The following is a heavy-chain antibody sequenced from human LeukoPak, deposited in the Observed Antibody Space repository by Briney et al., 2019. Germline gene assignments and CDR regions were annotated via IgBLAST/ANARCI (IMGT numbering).Heavy chain of an antibody. J-gene: IGHJ3*02. CDR3: ARQGEQWLVLGDAFDI. CDR1: GYSFTSYW. V-gene: IGHV5-51*01. CDR2: IYPGDSDT. Sequence: GESLKISCKGSGYSFTSYWIGWVRQMPGKGLEWMGIIYPGDSDTRYSPSFQGQVTISADKSISTAYLQWSSLKASDTAMYYCARQGEQWLVLGDAFDIWGQGTMVTVSS. D-gene: IGHD6-19*01.